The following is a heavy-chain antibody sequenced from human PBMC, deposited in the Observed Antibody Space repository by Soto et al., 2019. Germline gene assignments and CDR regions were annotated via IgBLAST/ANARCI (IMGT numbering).Heavy chain of an antibody. CDR3: ARGRIAVAGTGGLVVYYYYGMDV. CDR1: GGSISSYY. V-gene: IGHV4-59*01. Sequence: PSETLSLTCTVSGGSISSYYWSWIRQPPGKGLEWIGYIYYSGSTNYNPSLKSRVTISVDTSKNQFSLKLSSVTAADTAVYYCARGRIAVAGTGGLVVYYYYGMDVWGQGTTVTVSS. D-gene: IGHD6-19*01. J-gene: IGHJ6*02. CDR2: IYYSGST.